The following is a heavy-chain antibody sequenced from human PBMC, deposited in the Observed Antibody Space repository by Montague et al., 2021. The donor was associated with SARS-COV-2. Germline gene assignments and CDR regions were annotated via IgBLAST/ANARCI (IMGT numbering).Heavy chain of an antibody. CDR2: ITGTSSLV. J-gene: IGHJ4*02. CDR3: ARSTGHFDY. Sequence: SRRLSLSASGFTFSIYSMNWVRQAPGKGLEWVSYITGTSSLVHYADSVKGRFTISRDNAQNSLYLQMNSLRDEDTAVYYCARSTGHFDYWGLGTLVTVSS. CDR1: GFTFSIYS. D-gene: IGHD7-27*01. V-gene: IGHV3-48*02.